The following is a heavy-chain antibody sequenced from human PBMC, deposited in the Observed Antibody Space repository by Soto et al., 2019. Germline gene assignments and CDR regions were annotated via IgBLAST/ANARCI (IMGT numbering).Heavy chain of an antibody. J-gene: IGHJ5*02. CDR3: ARLGSGFNLGYCSGGSCYHSRNWFDP. D-gene: IGHD2-15*01. CDR2: IDPSDSYT. Sequence: PGESLKISCKGSGYSFTSYWISWVRQMPGKGPEWMGRIDPSDSYTNYSPSFQGHVTISADKSISTAYLQWSSLKASDTAMYYCARLGSGFNLGYCSGGSCYHSRNWFDPWGQGTLVTVSS. V-gene: IGHV5-10-1*01. CDR1: GYSFTSYW.